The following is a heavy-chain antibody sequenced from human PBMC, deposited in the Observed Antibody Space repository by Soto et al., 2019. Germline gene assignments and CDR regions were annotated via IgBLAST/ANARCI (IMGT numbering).Heavy chain of an antibody. CDR3: AREGPPAIAWFDP. V-gene: IGHV1-69*01. CDR1: GGTFSIYT. D-gene: IGHD2-21*01. CDR2: SA. Sequence: QVQLVQSGAEVKKPGSSVKVSCKASGGTFSIYTISWVRQAPGQGLEWMGGSANSAQKFQGRLTVTADESTSTVYLELSSLTSEDTAVYYCAREGPPAIAWFDPWGQVTLVSVSS. J-gene: IGHJ5*02.